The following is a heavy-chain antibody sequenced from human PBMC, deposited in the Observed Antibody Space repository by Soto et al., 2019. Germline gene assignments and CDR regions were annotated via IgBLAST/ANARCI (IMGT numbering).Heavy chain of an antibody. J-gene: IGHJ4*02. CDR1: GGSISSSSYY. CDR2: IYYSGST. V-gene: IGHV4-39*01. CDR3: ARQYSSSWYYHY. Sequence: QLQLQESGPGLVKPSETLSLTCTVSGGSISSSSYYWGWIRQPPGKGLEWIGSIYYSGSTYYNPSLKSRVNISVDTSKNQFSLKLSSVPAADTAVYYCARQYSSSWYYHYWGQGTLVTVSS. D-gene: IGHD6-13*01.